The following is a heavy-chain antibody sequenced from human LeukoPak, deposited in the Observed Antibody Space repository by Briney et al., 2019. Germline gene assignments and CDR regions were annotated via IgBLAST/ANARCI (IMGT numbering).Heavy chain of an antibody. D-gene: IGHD4-17*01. Sequence: ASVKVSCKVSGYTLTELSMHWVRQAPGKGLEWMGGFDPEDGETIYAQKFQGRVTMTEDTSTDTAYMELSSLRSEDTAVYYCATDRHDYGDSRGYYFDYWGQGTLVTVSS. J-gene: IGHJ4*02. CDR1: GYTLTELS. V-gene: IGHV1-24*01. CDR2: FDPEDGET. CDR3: ATDRHDYGDSRGYYFDY.